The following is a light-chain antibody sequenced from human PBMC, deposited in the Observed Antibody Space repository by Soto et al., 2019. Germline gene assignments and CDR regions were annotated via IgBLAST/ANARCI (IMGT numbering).Light chain of an antibody. CDR1: SRDVGNYNY. J-gene: IGLJ2*01. V-gene: IGLV2-11*01. Sequence: QSALTQPRSVSGSPGQSVTISCTGSSRDVGNYNYVSWYQQYPGKAPKLLISDVNRRPSGVPDRFSGSKSGNTASLTISGLQAEDEADYYCCSYAGSYILIFGGGTKLTVL. CDR3: CSYAGSYILI. CDR2: DVN.